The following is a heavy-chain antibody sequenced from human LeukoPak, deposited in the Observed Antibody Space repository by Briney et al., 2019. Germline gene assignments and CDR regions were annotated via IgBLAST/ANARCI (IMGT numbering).Heavy chain of an antibody. Sequence: PGGSLRLSCAASGFTFSSFAMSWVRQAPGKGPEWVSPISASGATHYADSVKGRFTISRDNSKNTQCLQMNSLRAEDTALYNCAKSTYYGSDLNSLEIWGQGTMVTVSS. V-gene: IGHV3-23*01. CDR2: ISASGAT. CDR3: AKSTYYGSDLNSLEI. D-gene: IGHD3-10*01. CDR1: GFTFSSFA. J-gene: IGHJ3*02.